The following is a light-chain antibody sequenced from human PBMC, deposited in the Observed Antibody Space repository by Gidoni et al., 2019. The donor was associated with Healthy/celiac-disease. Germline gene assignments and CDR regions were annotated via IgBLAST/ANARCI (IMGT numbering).Light chain of an antibody. Sequence: QSALTQPASVSGSSGQSITISCTGTSSDVGGYNYVSWYQQHPGKAPKLMIYDVSNRPSGVSNRFSGSKSGNTASLTISGLQAEDEADYSCSSYTSSSTPVFGGGTTLTVL. V-gene: IGLV2-14*01. J-gene: IGLJ2*01. CDR3: SSYTSSSTPV. CDR2: DVS. CDR1: SSDVGGYNY.